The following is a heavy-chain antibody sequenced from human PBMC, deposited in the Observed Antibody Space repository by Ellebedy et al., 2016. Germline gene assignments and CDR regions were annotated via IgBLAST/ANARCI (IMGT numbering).Heavy chain of an antibody. Sequence: GGSLRLSXTASGLSFNTFFMSWVRQAPGKGLEWVSSISANSDITRYVDSVKGRFTVSRDNSRNTVYLRMNNLRVEDTTLYYCRQGHYADLWGQGTLVTVSS. J-gene: IGHJ5*02. CDR3: RQGHYADL. D-gene: IGHD4-17*01. CDR2: ISANSDIT. V-gene: IGHV3-23*01. CDR1: GLSFNTFF.